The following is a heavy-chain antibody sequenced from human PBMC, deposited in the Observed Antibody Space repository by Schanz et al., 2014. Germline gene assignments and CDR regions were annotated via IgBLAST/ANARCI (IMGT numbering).Heavy chain of an antibody. V-gene: IGHV3-21*01. Sequence: EVQLVESEGGLVKPGGSLRLSCEASEFTFSSYKMNWVRQAPGKGLEWVSSISSSGSYIHYADSVKGRFTISRDNAKNTLYLQMNSLRAEDTAVYYCARDSRPNYDFLTAYYSIDYWGQGTLVTVSS. CDR3: ARDSRPNYDFLTAYYSIDY. CDR1: EFTFSSYK. J-gene: IGHJ4*02. D-gene: IGHD3-9*01. CDR2: ISSSGSYI.